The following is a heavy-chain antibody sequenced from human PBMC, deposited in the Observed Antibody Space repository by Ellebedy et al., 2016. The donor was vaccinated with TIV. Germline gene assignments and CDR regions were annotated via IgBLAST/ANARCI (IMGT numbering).Heavy chain of an antibody. V-gene: IGHV1-18*04. CDR1: GYTFRNYA. Sequence: AASVKVSCKASGYTFRNYAIGWVRQAPGQGLEWVGWISAYDGRTRHAQKFQDRVTMTTDTSTSTAYLELRSLRSDDTAIYYCARDPWTGNYQIRVYDFWGQGTVVTVS. D-gene: IGHD2-2*01. CDR3: ARDPWTGNYQIRVYDF. CDR2: ISAYDGRT. J-gene: IGHJ3*01.